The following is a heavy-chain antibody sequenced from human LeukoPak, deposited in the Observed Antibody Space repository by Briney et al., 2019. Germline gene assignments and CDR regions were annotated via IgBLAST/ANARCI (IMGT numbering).Heavy chain of an antibody. D-gene: IGHD2-2*01. CDR1: GFTFSSYS. Sequence: PGGSLRLSCAASGFTFSSYSMNWVRQAPGKGLEWVSAISGDSRYIYYADSVRGRFTISRDNAENSLYLQMHSLRVEDTAVYYCARAPTVLVGYCSSSSCQADYWGQGTLGTVSS. CDR3: ARAPTVLVGYCSSSSCQADY. CDR2: ISGDSRYI. J-gene: IGHJ4*02. V-gene: IGHV3-21*01.